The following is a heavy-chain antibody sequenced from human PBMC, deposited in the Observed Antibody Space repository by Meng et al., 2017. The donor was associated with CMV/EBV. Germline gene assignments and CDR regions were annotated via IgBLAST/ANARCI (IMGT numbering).Heavy chain of an antibody. J-gene: IGHJ4*02. D-gene: IGHD6-19*01. CDR2: IYYSGST. V-gene: IGHV4-59*01. CDR1: GGSISSYY. Sequence: SCTVSGGSISSYYWSWLRQPPGKGLEWIGYIYYSGSTNYIPPLKSRVTISVDTSKNQFSLKLSSVTAADTAVYYCARAAGSSSGWYGDDYWGQGTLVTVSS. CDR3: ARAAGSSSGWYGDDY.